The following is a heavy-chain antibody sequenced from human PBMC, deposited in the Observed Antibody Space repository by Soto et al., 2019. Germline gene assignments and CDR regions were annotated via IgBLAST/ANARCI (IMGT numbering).Heavy chain of an antibody. CDR2: ISGSGGST. V-gene: IGHV3-23*01. Sequence: HPGGSLRLSCAASGFTFSSHAMNWVRQAPGKGLEWVSAISGSGGSTYYADSVKGRFTISRDNSKNTLYLQMNSLRAEDTAVYYCEKSIVGASTPRYFDYWGQGTLVTVSS. D-gene: IGHD1-26*01. J-gene: IGHJ4*02. CDR3: EKSIVGASTPRYFDY. CDR1: GFTFSSHA.